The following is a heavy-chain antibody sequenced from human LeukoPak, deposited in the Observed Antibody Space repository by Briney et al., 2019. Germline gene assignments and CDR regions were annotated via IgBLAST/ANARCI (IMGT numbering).Heavy chain of an antibody. CDR2: ISSSGSTI. CDR3: AKDRGWIKWLRFDWYFDL. D-gene: IGHD5-12*01. J-gene: IGHJ2*01. V-gene: IGHV3-48*03. Sequence: GSLRLSCAASGFTFSSYEMNWVRQAPGKGLEWVSYISSSGSTIYYADSVKGRFTISRDNSKNTLYLQMNSLRAEDTAVYYCAKDRGWIKWLRFDWYFDLWGRGTLVTVSS. CDR1: GFTFSSYE.